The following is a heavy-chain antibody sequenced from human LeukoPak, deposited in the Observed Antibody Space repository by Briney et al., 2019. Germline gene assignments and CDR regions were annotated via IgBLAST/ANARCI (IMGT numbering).Heavy chain of an antibody. CDR2: INHSGST. CDR1: GGSFSGYY. V-gene: IGHV4-34*01. J-gene: IGHJ3*02. D-gene: IGHD2-2*01. CDR3: ARGLYCSSTSCYENAFVI. Sequence: SETLSLTCAVYGGSFSGYYWSWIRQPPGKGLEWIGEINHSGSTSYNPSLKSRVTISVDTSKNQFSLKLSSVTAADTAVYYCARGLYCSSTSCYENAFVIWGQGTMVTVSS.